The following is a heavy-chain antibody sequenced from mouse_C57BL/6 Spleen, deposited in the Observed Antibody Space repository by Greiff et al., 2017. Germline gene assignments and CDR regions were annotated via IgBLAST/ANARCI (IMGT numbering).Heavy chain of an antibody. CDR3: VRGGNLDY. V-gene: IGHV1-4*01. Sequence: VQLQQSGAELARPGASVKMSCKASGYTFTSYTMHWVKQRPGQGLEWIGYINPSSGYTKYNQKFKDKATLTADKSSSTAYMQLSSLTSEDSAVYYCVRGGNLDYWGQGTTLTVSS. CDR1: GYTFTSYT. CDR2: INPSSGYT. J-gene: IGHJ2*01. D-gene: IGHD2-1*01.